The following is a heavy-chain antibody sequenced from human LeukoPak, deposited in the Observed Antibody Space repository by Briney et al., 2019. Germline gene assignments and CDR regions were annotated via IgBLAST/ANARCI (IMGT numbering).Heavy chain of an antibody. D-gene: IGHD3-10*01. CDR3: TRPGEGLAKYYFDY. V-gene: IGHV3-49*04. Sequence: GGSLRLSCTASGFTFGDYAMSWVRQAPGKGLEWVGFIRSKAYGGTTEYAASVKGRFTISRDDSKSIAYLQMNSLKTEDTAVYYCTRPGEGLAKYYFDYWGQGTLVTVSS. J-gene: IGHJ4*02. CDR2: IRSKAYGGTT. CDR1: GFTFGDYA.